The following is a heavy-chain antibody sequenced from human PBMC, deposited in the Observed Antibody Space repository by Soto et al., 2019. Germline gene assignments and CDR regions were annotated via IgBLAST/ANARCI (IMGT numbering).Heavy chain of an antibody. CDR1: GGTFSKYK. Sequence: ASVKFSCKASGGTFSKYKITWVRQAPGQGLEWMGGIIPVFGTANYAQKFQGRVTITADESTSTAYMELSSLRSEDTAVYYCARVQSGYDFAYWGQGTLVTVSS. CDR2: IIPVFGTA. V-gene: IGHV1-69*13. D-gene: IGHD5-12*01. J-gene: IGHJ4*02. CDR3: ARVQSGYDFAY.